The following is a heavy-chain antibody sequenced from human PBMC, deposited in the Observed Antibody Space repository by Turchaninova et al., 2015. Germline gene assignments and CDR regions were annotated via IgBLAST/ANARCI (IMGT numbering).Heavy chain of an antibody. D-gene: IGHD1-1*01. CDR3: ASTPRYGFDY. V-gene: IGHV4-34*01. CDR2: INHSGST. CDR1: GASFSGYY. Sequence: QVQLQPWGAGLLKPSETLSLTCSVYGASFSGYYWSWIRQPPGKGLEWIGEINHSGSTNYNPSLKSRVTISVDTSKNQFSLKLSSVTAADTAVYYCASTPRYGFDYWGQGTLVTVSS. J-gene: IGHJ4*02.